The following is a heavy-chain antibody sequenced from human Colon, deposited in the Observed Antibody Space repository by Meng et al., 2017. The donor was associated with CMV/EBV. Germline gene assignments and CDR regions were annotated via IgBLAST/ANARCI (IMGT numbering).Heavy chain of an antibody. J-gene: IGHJ4*02. CDR1: GFTLSSYW. V-gene: IGHV3-74*03. CDR2: LNNDGTYM. Sequence: GGSLRLSCAASGFTLSSYWMHWVRQAPGKGLVWVARLNNDGTYMTYADSVRGRFSISRDNAQNTVYLQMNRLTADDTAVYYCARPRDGYSPFDLWGQGTLVTVSS. CDR3: ARPRDGYSPFDL. D-gene: IGHD5-24*01.